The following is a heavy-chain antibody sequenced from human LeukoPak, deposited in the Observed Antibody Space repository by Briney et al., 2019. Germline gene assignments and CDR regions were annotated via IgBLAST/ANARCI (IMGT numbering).Heavy chain of an antibody. V-gene: IGHV7-4-1*02. Sequence: ASVKVSCKASGYTFTGYYMHWVRQAPGQGLEWMGWINTNTGNPTYAQGFTGRFVFSLDTSVSTAYLQISSLKAEDTAVYYCARAAWNYGLPFDYWGRGTLVTVSS. CDR3: ARAAWNYGLPFDY. CDR1: GYTFTGYY. J-gene: IGHJ4*02. CDR2: INTNTGNP. D-gene: IGHD1-7*01.